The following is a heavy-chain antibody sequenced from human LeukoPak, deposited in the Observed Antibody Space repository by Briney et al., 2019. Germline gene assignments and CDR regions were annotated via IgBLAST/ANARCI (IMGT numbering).Heavy chain of an antibody. D-gene: IGHD6-19*01. CDR1: GGSISSYY. CDR3: ARGTLAVAGTLFDY. J-gene: IGHJ4*02. V-gene: IGHV4-59*01. Sequence: SETLSLTCTVSGGSISSYYWSWIRQPPGKGLAWIGYIYYSGSTNYNPSLKSRVTISVDTSKNQFSLKLSSVTAADTAVYYCARGTLAVAGTLFDYWGQGTLVTVSS. CDR2: IYYSGST.